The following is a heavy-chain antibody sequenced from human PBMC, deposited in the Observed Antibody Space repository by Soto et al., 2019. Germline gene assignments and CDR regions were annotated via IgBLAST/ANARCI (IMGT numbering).Heavy chain of an antibody. D-gene: IGHD3-16*01. Sequence: QVQLQETGPGLVKPSETLSLTCTVSDGSISSYYWSWIRQPPGKELEWIGYVYYNGNTNYNPSLKSRVTISLDTSKNQFSLELSSVTAADTAVYYCATGGGYARHDYWGQGTLVTVSS. CDR2: VYYNGNT. CDR3: ATGGGYARHDY. J-gene: IGHJ4*02. V-gene: IGHV4-59*08. CDR1: DGSISSYY.